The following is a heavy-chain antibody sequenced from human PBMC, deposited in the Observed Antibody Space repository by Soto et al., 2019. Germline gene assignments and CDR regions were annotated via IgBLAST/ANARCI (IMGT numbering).Heavy chain of an antibody. Sequence: GGSLRLSCAASGFTFSSYAMSWVRQAPGKGLEWVSAISGSGGSTYYADSVKGRFTISRDSSKNTLYLQMNSLRAEDTAVYYCAKFVSGWYYFDYWGQGTLVTVSS. CDR2: ISGSGGST. J-gene: IGHJ4*02. CDR3: AKFVSGWYYFDY. D-gene: IGHD6-19*01. CDR1: GFTFSSYA. V-gene: IGHV3-23*01.